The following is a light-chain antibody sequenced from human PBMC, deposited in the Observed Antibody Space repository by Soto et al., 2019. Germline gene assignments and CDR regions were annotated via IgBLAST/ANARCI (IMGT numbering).Light chain of an antibody. CDR3: QKYDSAPLT. Sequence: DIQMTQSPSSLSASVGDRVTFTCRASQGISNYLAWYLQKPGETPKLLIYVASTLQSGVPSRFSGSGSGTDFTLTISSLPPEDVGTYYCQKYDSAPLTFGGGTQVEMK. V-gene: IGKV1-27*01. CDR1: QGISNY. CDR2: VAS. J-gene: IGKJ4*01.